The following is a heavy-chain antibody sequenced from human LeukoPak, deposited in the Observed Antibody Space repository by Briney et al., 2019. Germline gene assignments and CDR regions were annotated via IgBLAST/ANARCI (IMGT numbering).Heavy chain of an antibody. J-gene: IGHJ4*02. D-gene: IGHD3-10*01. CDR1: GFTFSDYY. Sequence: GGSLRLSCAASGFTFSDYYMSWIRQAPGKGLEWTSYISSRGSTIYYADSVKGRFTISRDNAKSSLYLQMNSQRAEDTAVYYCARVRGSYSSDYWGQGTLVTVSS. V-gene: IGHV3-11*04. CDR2: ISSRGSTI. CDR3: ARVRGSYSSDY.